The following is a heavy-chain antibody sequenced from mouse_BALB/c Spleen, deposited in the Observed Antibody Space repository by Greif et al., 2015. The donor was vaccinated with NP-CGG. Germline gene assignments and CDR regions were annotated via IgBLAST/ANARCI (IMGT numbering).Heavy chain of an antibody. CDR3: ARQDDGYHYAMDY. V-gene: IGHV5-9-1*01. CDR2: ISSGGSYT. CDR1: GFTFSSYA. J-gene: IGHJ4*01. D-gene: IGHD2-3*01. Sequence: EVMLVESGGGLVKPGGSLKLSCAASGFTFSSYAMSWVRQTPEKRLEWVATISSGGSYTYYPDSVKGRFTISRGNAKNTLYLQMSSLRSEDTAMYYCARQDDGYHYAMDYWGQGTSVTVSS.